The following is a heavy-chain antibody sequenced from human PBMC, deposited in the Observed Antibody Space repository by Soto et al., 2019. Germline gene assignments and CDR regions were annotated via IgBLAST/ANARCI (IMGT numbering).Heavy chain of an antibody. CDR2: ISYSGRT. J-gene: IGHJ4*02. D-gene: IGHD4-17*01. CDR3: ARRRASDYGGNHHPYYFDR. Sequence: PSETLSLTCTVSVASIITNNYFWVWIRQSPRRGLELIGSISYSGRTYDNPSLQSRVTISIDASKNQFSLKLTSVTTADTSIYYCARRRASDYGGNHHPYYFDRWGQGTLVTVSS. V-gene: IGHV4-39*01. CDR1: VASIITNNYF.